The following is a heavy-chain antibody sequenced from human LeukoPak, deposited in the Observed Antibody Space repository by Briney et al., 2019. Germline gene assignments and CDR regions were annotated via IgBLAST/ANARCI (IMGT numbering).Heavy chain of an antibody. CDR1: GFNFGSYS. CDR2: IKSKIDGGTT. CDR3: TTIRGFCSGRSCLGY. V-gene: IGHV3-15*01. Sequence: GGSLRLSCAASGFNFGSYSMTWVRQAPGKGLEWVGRIKSKIDGGTTDYGAPVKGRFTISRDDSKNTLYLQMNSLKSEDTAVYYCTTIRGFCSGRSCLGYWGQGTLVTVSS. J-gene: IGHJ4*02. D-gene: IGHD2-15*01.